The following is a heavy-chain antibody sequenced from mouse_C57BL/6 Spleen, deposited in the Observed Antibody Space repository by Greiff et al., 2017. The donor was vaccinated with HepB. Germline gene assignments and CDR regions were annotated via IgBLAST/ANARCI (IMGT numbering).Heavy chain of an antibody. D-gene: IGHD2-4*01. CDR2: IDPEDGDT. V-gene: IGHV14-1*01. CDR3: TTGGYYDADWYFDV. Sequence: VQLQQSGAELVRPGASVKLSCTASGFNIKDYYMHWVKQRPEQGLEWIGRIDPEDGDTDYAPKFQGKATMTADTSSNTAYLQLSSLTSEDTAVDYCTTGGYYDADWYFDVWGTGTTVTVSS. CDR1: GFNIKDYY. J-gene: IGHJ1*03.